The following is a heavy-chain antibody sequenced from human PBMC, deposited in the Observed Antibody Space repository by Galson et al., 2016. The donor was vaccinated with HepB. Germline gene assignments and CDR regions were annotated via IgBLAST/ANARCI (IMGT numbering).Heavy chain of an antibody. D-gene: IGHD1-26*01. CDR2: IFFDGSKR. V-gene: IGHV3-33*01. CDR3: ARDPYSGSYWDYDYYGMDV. J-gene: IGHJ6*02. Sequence: RQAPGKGLEWVAVIFFDGSKRYYTDSVKGRFTISRDNSKNTLYLQMNSLRAEDTAVYYCARDPYSGSYWDYDYYGMDVWGQGTTVTVSS.